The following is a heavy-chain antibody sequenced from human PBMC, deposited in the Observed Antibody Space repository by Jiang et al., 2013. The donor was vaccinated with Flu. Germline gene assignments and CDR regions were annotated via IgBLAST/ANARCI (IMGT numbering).Heavy chain of an antibody. J-gene: IGHJ4*02. Sequence: LLKPSETLSLTCAVFGGSFSGYYWTWIRQPPGKGLEWIGEINHSGGTNYNPSLKSRVTMSVDTSNNRFSLSLNSVTAADTAVYYCARAAPRYCSSTSCYTGHLAYWGQGTLVTVSS. V-gene: IGHV4-34*01. CDR3: ARAAPRYCSSTSCYTGHLAY. CDR1: GGSFSGYY. D-gene: IGHD2-2*02. CDR2: INHSGGT.